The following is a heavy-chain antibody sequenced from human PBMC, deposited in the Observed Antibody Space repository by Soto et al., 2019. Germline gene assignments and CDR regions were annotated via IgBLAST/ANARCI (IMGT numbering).Heavy chain of an antibody. CDR3: ARHLSGYSYGLYYYYYGMDV. D-gene: IGHD5-18*01. J-gene: IGHJ6*02. V-gene: IGHV4-39*01. CDR1: GGSISSSSYY. Sequence: SETLSLTCTVSGGSISSSSYYWGWIRQPPGKGLEWIGSIYYSGSTYYNPSLKSRVTISVDTSKNQFSLKLSSVTAADTAVYYCARHLSGYSYGLYYYYYGMDVWGQGTTVT. CDR2: IYYSGST.